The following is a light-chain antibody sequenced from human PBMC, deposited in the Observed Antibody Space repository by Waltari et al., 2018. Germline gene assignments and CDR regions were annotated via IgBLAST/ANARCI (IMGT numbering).Light chain of an antibody. CDR3: MQALQSPPA. CDR1: ESLLHRNGYTY. CDR2: LGS. V-gene: IGKV2-28*01. J-gene: IGKJ4*01. Sequence: DIVMTQSPLSLPVTPGEPASISCRSSESLLHRNGYTYLDWYLQKPGQSPQLLIYLGSNRASGVPDRFSGTGSGTDFTLKISRVEAEDVGVYYCMQALQSPPAFGGGTKVKIK.